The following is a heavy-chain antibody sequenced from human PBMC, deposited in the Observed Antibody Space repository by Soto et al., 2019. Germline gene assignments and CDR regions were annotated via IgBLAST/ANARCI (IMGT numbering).Heavy chain of an antibody. Sequence: SETLSLTCTVSGGSISSSSYYWAWIRQPPGKGLEWIGSIYYSGSTYYNPSLKSRVTISVDTSKNQFSLKLSSVTAADTAVYYCARWVGATSFDYWGQGTLVTVSS. CDR1: GGSISSSSYY. CDR3: ARWVGATSFDY. J-gene: IGHJ4*02. V-gene: IGHV4-39*07. D-gene: IGHD1-26*01. CDR2: IYYSGST.